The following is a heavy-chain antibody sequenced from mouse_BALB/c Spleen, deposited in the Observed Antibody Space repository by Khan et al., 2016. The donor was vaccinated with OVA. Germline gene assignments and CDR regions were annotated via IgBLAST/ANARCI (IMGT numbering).Heavy chain of an antibody. J-gene: IGHJ3*01. V-gene: IGHV1-4*01. CDR1: GYTFTSYT. CDR3: AREGAYYWNDGWFAY. CDR2: INPSSGYT. Sequence: VQLQQSGAELARPGASVKMSCKTSGYTFTSYTIHWVKQRPGQGLEWIGYINPSSGYTNSNQKFKDKATLTADKSSSTDYMQLSSLTSEDSRVYYCAREGAYYWNDGWFAYWGQGTLVTVSA. D-gene: IGHD2-14*01.